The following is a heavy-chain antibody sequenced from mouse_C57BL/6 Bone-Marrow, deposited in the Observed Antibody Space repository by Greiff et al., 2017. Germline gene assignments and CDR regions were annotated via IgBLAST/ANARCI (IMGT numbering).Heavy chain of an antibody. CDR1: GYTFTSYW. CDR3: AHCNYFYWYFAV. D-gene: IGHD2-1*01. V-gene: IGHV1-72*01. Sequence: QVQLQQPGAELVKPGASVKLSCKASGYTFTSYWMHWVKQRPGRGLEWIGRIDPNSGGNKYNEKFKSKATLTVDKPSSTAYMQLSILTSEDSAVYYFAHCNYFYWYFAVWCTGTTVTVSS. CDR2: IDPNSGGN. J-gene: IGHJ1*03.